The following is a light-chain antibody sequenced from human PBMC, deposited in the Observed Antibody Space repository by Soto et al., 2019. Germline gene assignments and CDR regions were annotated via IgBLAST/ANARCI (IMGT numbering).Light chain of an antibody. V-gene: IGKV1-9*01. CDR3: QQLNRFPRT. CDR1: QDIRSY. CDR2: SAS. Sequence: DIQLTQSPSFLSASVGDRVTITCRASQDIRSYLAWYQQRPGKVPRFLTQSASTLQSGVPPRFSATGSGTTFTLTISSLQPEDIATYYCQQLNRFPRTFGQGTKVEV. J-gene: IGKJ1*01.